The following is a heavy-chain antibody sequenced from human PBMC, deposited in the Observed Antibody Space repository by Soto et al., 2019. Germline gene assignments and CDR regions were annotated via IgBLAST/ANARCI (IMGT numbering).Heavy chain of an antibody. V-gene: IGHV5-51*01. CDR2: IYPGDSDT. D-gene: IGHD6-19*01. CDR3: ARHFSSGIAVAATFYF. J-gene: IGHJ4*02. Sequence: GESLKISGKGSGYSVTSYWIGWVRQMPGKGLEWMGIIYPGDSDTRYSPSFQGHVTISADKSISTAYLQWSSLKASDTAMYYCARHFSSGIAVAATFYFCGKGYLVLVSA. CDR1: GYSVTSYW.